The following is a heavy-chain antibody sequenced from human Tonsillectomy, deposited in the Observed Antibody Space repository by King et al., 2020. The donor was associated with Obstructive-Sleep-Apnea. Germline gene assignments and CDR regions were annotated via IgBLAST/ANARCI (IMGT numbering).Heavy chain of an antibody. Sequence: QLQESGPGLVKPSETLSLTCTVSGDSISSSSYYWGWIRQPPGKGLEWIGSIYYSGGTYYNPSLASRVTISVDSSKNQFSLKLTSVTAADTAVYYCARGGYSYGFWYFWGQGTLVTVSS. CDR3: ARGGYSYGFWYF. V-gene: IGHV4-39*07. D-gene: IGHD5-18*01. J-gene: IGHJ4*02. CDR1: GDSISSSSYY. CDR2: IYYSGGT.